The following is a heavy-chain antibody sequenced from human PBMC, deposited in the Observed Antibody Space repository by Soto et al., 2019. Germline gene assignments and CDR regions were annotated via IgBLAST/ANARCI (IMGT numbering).Heavy chain of an antibody. D-gene: IGHD3-22*01. CDR3: ARDYLEYYYDSSVAFDI. Sequence: QVQLVQSGAEVKKPGASVKVSCKASGYTFTSYAMHWVRQAPGQRLEWMGWINAGNGNTKYSQKFQGRVTITRDTSASTAYMELRSLRSEDTAVYYCARDYLEYYYDSSVAFDIWGQGTMVTVSS. J-gene: IGHJ3*02. CDR1: GYTFTSYA. V-gene: IGHV1-3*01. CDR2: INAGNGNT.